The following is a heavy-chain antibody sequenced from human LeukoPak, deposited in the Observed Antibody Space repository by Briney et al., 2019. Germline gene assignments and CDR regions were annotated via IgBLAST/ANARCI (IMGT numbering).Heavy chain of an antibody. V-gene: IGHV3-7*04. CDR2: IKQDGSEK. CDR1: GFTFSDYY. D-gene: IGHD3-3*01. J-gene: IGHJ5*02. Sequence: GGSLRLSCAASGFTFSDYYMSWIRQAPGKGLEWVANIKQDGSEKYYVDSVKGRFTISRDNAKNSLYLQMNSLRAEDTAVYYCAKEYDLWHEQGNWFDTWGQGVLVTVSS. CDR3: AKEYDLWHEQGNWFDT.